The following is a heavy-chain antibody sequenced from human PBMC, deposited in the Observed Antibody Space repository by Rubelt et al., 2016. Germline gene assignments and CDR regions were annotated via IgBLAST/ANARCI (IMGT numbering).Heavy chain of an antibody. CDR2: ISVNSGDT. Sequence: QVQLVQSGAEVKKPGASVKVSCKASGYTFSKYGISWVRQAPGQGLEWMGWISVNSGDTKYAQKLQCRVTMTTDTSTSTAYMELTSLRSDDTAVYSCARATNWNYAFDIWGQGTMVTVSS. J-gene: IGHJ3*02. CDR3: ARATNWNYAFDI. D-gene: IGHD1-7*01. V-gene: IGHV1-18*01. CDR1: GYTFSKYG.